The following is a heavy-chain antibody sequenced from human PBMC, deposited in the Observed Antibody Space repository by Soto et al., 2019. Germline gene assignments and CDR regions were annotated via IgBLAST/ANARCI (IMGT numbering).Heavy chain of an antibody. V-gene: IGHV1-8*01. J-gene: IGHJ5*02. CDR1: GYTFTSYD. CDR2: MNPNSGNT. Sequence: ASVKVSCKASGYTFTSYDINWVRQATGQGLEWMGWMNPNSGNTGYAQKFQGRVTMTRNTSISTAYMELSSLRSEDTAVYYCARGQVVSNWFDPWGQGTLVTVTS. D-gene: IGHD2-8*02. CDR3: ARGQVVSNWFDP.